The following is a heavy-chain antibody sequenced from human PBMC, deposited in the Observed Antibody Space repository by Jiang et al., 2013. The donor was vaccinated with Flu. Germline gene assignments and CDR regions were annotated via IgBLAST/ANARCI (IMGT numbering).Heavy chain of an antibody. D-gene: IGHD1-20*01. Sequence: VQLLESGGGLVQPGGSLRLSCAASGFTFSSYSLNWVRQAPGKGLEWVSYISRSSTTIYYADSVKGRFTISRDDAKNSLYLQMDSLRAEDTAVYYCARDAPEYNWNELDYWGQGTLVTVSS. J-gene: IGHJ4*02. V-gene: IGHV3-48*01. CDR2: ISRSSTTI. CDR1: GFTFSSYS. CDR3: ARDAPEYNWNELDY.